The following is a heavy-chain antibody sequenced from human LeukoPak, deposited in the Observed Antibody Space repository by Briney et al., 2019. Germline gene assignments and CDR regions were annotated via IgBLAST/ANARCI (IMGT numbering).Heavy chain of an antibody. V-gene: IGHV4-59*01. CDR3: ARGGVGVNPTRLQH. Sequence: SETLSLTCTVSGGSISSYYWGWIRQPPGKGLEWIGYIYYSGSTNYNPSLKSRVTISVDTSKNQFSLKLSSVTAADTAVYYCARGGVGVNPTRLQHWGQGTLVTVSS. CDR1: GGSISSYY. D-gene: IGHD1-26*01. J-gene: IGHJ1*01. CDR2: IYYSGST.